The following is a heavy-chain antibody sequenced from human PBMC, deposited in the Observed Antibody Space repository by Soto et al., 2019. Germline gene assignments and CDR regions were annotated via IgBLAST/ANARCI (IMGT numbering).Heavy chain of an antibody. V-gene: IGHV4-59*01. D-gene: IGHD1-26*01. CDR2: IYYSGST. J-gene: IGHJ4*02. CDR3: ARRYGGNFVY. Sequence: QVQLQESGPGLVKPSETLSLTCTVSGGSINSYYWSWIRQPPGKGLEWIGYIYYSGSTNYNPSLKSRVTISVDTSKNQFSLKLSSVTAADTAVYYCARRYGGNFVYWGQGTLVTVSS. CDR1: GGSINSYY.